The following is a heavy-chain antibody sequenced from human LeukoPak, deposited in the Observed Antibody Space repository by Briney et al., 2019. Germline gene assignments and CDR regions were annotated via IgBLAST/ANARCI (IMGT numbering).Heavy chain of an antibody. D-gene: IGHD3-3*01. Sequence: SETLSLTCAVSGYSISSGYYWGWIRQPPGKGLEWIGSIYHSGSTYYNPSLKSRVTISVDTSKNQFSLKLSSVTAADTAVYYCATDVWITIFGVAPRPAYSIRFDPWGQGTLVTVSS. CDR2: IYHSGST. J-gene: IGHJ5*02. CDR3: ATDVWITIFGVAPRPAYSIRFDP. CDR1: GYSISSGYY. V-gene: IGHV4-38-2*02.